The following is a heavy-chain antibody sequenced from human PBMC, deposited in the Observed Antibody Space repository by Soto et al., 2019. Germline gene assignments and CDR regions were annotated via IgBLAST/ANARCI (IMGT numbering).Heavy chain of an antibody. D-gene: IGHD3-16*01. CDR1: GFSLTTRVVG. CDR2: IYWDDDK. Sequence: QITLKESGPTLVKPTQTLTLTCTFSGFSLTTRVVGVGWIRQPPGKALECLALIYWDDDKRYSPSLQSRLSITKDTSKNQVVLTMTNVDPVDTATYYCAQIPNYYQYDWFDPWGQGTLVSVSS. CDR3: AQIPNYYQYDWFDP. V-gene: IGHV2-5*02. J-gene: IGHJ5*02.